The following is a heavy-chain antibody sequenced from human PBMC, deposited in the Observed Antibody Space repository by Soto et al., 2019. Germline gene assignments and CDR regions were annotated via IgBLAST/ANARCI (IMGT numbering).Heavy chain of an antibody. D-gene: IGHD2-15*01. J-gene: IGHJ6*02. CDR2: IKTNTEGGTT. CDR3: TTGSVEGV. V-gene: IGHV3-15*07. CDR1: GLTISNAW. Sequence: EVQLVESGGDFIYPGGSLRLSCAASGLTISNAWMNWVRQAPGKGLEWVGRIKTNTEGGTTDYAAAVKGRFTVSRDDSKNTLYLQMNSLKIEDTAVYYCTTGSVEGVWGQGTTVTVSS.